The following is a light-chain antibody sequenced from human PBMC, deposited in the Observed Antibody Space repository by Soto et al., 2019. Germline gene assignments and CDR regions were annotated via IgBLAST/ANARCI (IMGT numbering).Light chain of an antibody. Sequence: QPVLTQSPSASASLGASVKLTCTLSSGHSTYDNAWPQQQPEKGPRYLMKLNSDGSHLKGDGIPDRCSGSSSGAARYLTISGLESEDDAAYYCQTWGTGVVFGGGTKLTVL. J-gene: IGLJ2*01. V-gene: IGLV4-69*01. CDR2: LNSDGSH. CDR3: QTWGTGVV. CDR1: SGHSTYD.